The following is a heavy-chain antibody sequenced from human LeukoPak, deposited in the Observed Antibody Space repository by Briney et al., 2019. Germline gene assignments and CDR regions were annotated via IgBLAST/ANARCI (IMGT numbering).Heavy chain of an antibody. CDR3: ARRASSSWTKYNWFDP. D-gene: IGHD6-13*01. Sequence: SETLSLTCAVSGGSISSGGYSWSWIRQPPGKGLEWIGYIYHSGSTYYNPSLKSRVTISVDRSKNQFSLKLSSVTAADTAVYYCARRASSSWTKYNWFDPWGQGTLVTVSS. CDR2: IYHSGST. CDR1: GGSISSGGYS. J-gene: IGHJ5*02. V-gene: IGHV4-30-2*02.